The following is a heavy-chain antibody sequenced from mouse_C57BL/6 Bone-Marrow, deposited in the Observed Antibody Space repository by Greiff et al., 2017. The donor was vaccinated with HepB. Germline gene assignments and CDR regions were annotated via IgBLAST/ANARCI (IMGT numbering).Heavy chain of an antibody. CDR1: GFNIKDYY. Sequence: EVKLMESGAELVKPGASVKLSCTASGFNIKDYYMHWVKQRTEQGLEWIGRIDPEDGETKYAPKFQGKATITADTSSNTAYLQLSSLTSEDTAVYYCARPPVYYDYDDGGMDYWGQGTSVTVSS. V-gene: IGHV14-2*01. CDR3: ARPPVYYDYDDGGMDY. J-gene: IGHJ4*01. D-gene: IGHD2-4*01. CDR2: IDPEDGET.